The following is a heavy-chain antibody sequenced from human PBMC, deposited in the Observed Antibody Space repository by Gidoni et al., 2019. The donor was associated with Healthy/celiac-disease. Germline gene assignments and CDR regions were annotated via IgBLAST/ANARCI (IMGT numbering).Heavy chain of an antibody. Sequence: QVQLVPSGAEVKKPGASVKVSCKASGYTFTGYYTHWVRQAPGQGLGWMGWINPNSGGTNYARKFQGWVTMTRDTSISTAYMELSRLGYDDTAVYYCARDRGYCGGDCYSWRYYYYGMDVWGQGTTVTVSS. D-gene: IGHD2-21*01. CDR2: INPNSGGT. V-gene: IGHV1-2*04. CDR1: GYTFTGYY. CDR3: ARDRGYCGGDCYSWRYYYYGMDV. J-gene: IGHJ6*02.